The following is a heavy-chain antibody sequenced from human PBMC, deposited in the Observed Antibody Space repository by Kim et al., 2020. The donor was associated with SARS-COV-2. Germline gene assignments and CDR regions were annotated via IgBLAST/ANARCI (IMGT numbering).Heavy chain of an antibody. Sequence: GGSLRLSCAASGFTFSSYAMTWVRQAPGKGLEWVSTISASGSNTHYVDSVKGRFTISRDNSRNTLYLQMNSLRAEDTAVYYCANPDYGDYGGYWGQGTL. V-gene: IGHV3-23*01. CDR1: GFTFSSYA. D-gene: IGHD4-17*01. J-gene: IGHJ4*02. CDR3: ANPDYGDYGGY. CDR2: ISASGSNT.